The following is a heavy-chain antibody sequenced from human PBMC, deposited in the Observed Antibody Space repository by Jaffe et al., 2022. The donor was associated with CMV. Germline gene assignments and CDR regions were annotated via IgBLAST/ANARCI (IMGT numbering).Heavy chain of an antibody. Sequence: EVQLVESGGGLVKPGGSLRLSCAASGFTFSSYSMNWVRQAPGKGLEWVSSISSSSSYIYYADSVKGRFTISRDNAKNSLYLQMNSLRAEDTAVYYCARDDLLEQLRYFDWLPHYYYYGMDVWGQGTTVTVSS. CDR1: GFTFSSYS. CDR3: ARDDLLEQLRYFDWLPHYYYYGMDV. CDR2: ISSSSSYI. D-gene: IGHD3-9*01. J-gene: IGHJ6*02. V-gene: IGHV3-21*01.